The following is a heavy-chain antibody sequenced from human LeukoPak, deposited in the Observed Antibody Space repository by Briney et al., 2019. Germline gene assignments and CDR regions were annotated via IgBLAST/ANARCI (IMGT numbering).Heavy chain of an antibody. CDR2: INEHGSIT. J-gene: IGHJ4*02. D-gene: IGHD3-10*01. V-gene: IGHV3-74*01. Sequence: GGSLRLSCAASGFTFSSYWMHWVRQVPGKGLAWVARINEHGSITDYADSVKDRFTVSRDNAWNTLYLQMNSLRAEDTAVYYCARDVAGSGSLWGQGTLITVSS. CDR1: GFTFSSYW. CDR3: ARDVAGSGSL.